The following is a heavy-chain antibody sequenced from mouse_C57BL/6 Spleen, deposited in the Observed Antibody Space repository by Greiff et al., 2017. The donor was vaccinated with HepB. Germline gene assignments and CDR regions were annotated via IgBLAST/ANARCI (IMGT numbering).Heavy chain of an antibody. J-gene: IGHJ2*01. CDR2: IYPSDSET. V-gene: IGHV1-61*01. CDR3: ARSPLYGNYPYYFDY. CDR1: GYTFTSYW. Sequence: QVQLQQPGAELVRPGSSVKLSCKASGYTFTSYWMDWVKQRPGQGLEWIGNIYPSDSETHYNQKFKDKATLTVDKSSSTAYMQLSSLTSEDSAVYYCARSPLYGNYPYYFDYWGQGTTLTVSS. D-gene: IGHD2-1*01.